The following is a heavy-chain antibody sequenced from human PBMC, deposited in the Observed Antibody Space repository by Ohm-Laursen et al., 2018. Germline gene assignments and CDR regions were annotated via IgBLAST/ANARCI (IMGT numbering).Heavy chain of an antibody. CDR1: GFTFDDYA. J-gene: IGHJ4*02. CDR3: AKGPYSGYDYGGYFDY. CDR2: IGWKSDSI. D-gene: IGHD5-12*01. Sequence: LRLSCTASGFTFDDYAMHWVRQAPGKGLEWVSGIGWKSDSIGYADSVKGRFTISRDNAKNSLYLQMNSLRAEDTALYYCAKGPYSGYDYGGYFDYWGQGTLVTVSS. V-gene: IGHV3-9*01.